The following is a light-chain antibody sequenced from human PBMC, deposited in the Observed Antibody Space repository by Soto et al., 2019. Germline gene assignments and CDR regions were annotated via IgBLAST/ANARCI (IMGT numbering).Light chain of an antibody. V-gene: IGLV2-8*01. CDR2: EVN. CDR1: SSDVGAYNY. J-gene: IGLJ1*01. CDR3: TSHAGTINFPYI. Sequence: QSVLTQPPSAPGSPGQSVTISCTGTSSDVGAYNYVSWYQHHPGKAPKLMVYEVNKRPSGVPDRFSGSKSGNTASLTVSGLQAEDEADYYCTSHAGTINFPYICGTGTKVTVL.